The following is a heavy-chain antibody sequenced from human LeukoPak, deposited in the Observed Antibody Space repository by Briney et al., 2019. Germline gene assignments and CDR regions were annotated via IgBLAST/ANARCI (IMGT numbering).Heavy chain of an antibody. Sequence: GSLRLSCAASGFTFTTYAMNWVRQAPGKGLEWVSVISGSGGSTYYADSVKGRFTTSRDNSKNTLYLEVNSLRAEDTAVYYCATAFYFDSSGPYWYFDLWGRGTLVTVSS. D-gene: IGHD3-22*01. J-gene: IGHJ2*01. CDR3: ATAFYFDSSGPYWYFDL. V-gene: IGHV3-23*01. CDR2: ISGSGGST. CDR1: GFTFTTYA.